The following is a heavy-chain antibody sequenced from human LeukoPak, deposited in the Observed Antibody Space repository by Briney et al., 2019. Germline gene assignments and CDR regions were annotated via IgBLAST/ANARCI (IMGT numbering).Heavy chain of an antibody. CDR1: GFTFTAYA. CDR3: ARGRGWVDH. D-gene: IGHD3-16*01. CDR2: IHDDGILK. J-gene: IGHJ4*02. V-gene: IGHV3-7*01. Sequence: HLGGSLRLSCAASGFTFTAYAMSWFRQAPGKGLEWVANIHDDGILKHYVDSVKGRFTISRDDAKNSVYVQLNSLRVEDTALYFCARGRGWVDHWGQGTRVTVSS.